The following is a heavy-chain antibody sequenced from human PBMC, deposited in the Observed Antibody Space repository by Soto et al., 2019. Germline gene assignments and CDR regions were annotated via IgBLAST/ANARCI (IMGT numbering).Heavy chain of an antibody. CDR3: VEGWNDF. J-gene: IGHJ4*02. CDR1: GFIFSSAW. D-gene: IGHD1-1*01. Sequence: EVQVVESGGDLVKPGGSLRLSCATSGFIFSSAWMSWVRQAPGKGLEWVGRIKSKSDGGKRDYAAPVNGRFNISRDDSKNMVYLQMTSLTAEDTAVYYCVEGWNDFWGQGTLVTVSS. V-gene: IGHV3-15*01. CDR2: IKSKSDGGKR.